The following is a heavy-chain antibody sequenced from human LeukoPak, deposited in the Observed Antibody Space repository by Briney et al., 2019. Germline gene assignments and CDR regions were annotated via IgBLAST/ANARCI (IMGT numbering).Heavy chain of an antibody. J-gene: IGHJ4*02. D-gene: IGHD6-19*01. V-gene: IGHV3-48*03. CDR1: GFPFSVYE. CDR2: IGTSGTTI. CDR3: ALLAVASDFDY. Sequence: GGSLRLSCAVSGFPFSVYEMNWVRQAPGKGLEWVSNIGTSGTTIYYADSVRGRFSICRDNAKSSLYLQMNSLRVEDTAVYYCALLAVASDFDYWGQGALVTVSS.